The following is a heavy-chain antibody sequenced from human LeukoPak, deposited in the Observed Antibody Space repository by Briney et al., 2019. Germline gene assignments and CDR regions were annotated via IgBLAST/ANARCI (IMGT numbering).Heavy chain of an antibody. D-gene: IGHD5-18*01. V-gene: IGHV3-48*03. CDR3: ARGATWIQLGRDV. CDR2: ISSSGSTI. CDR1: GFTFSSYE. J-gene: IGHJ6*04. Sequence: GGSLRLSCAASGFTFSSYEMNWVRQAPGKGLEWVSYISSSGSTIYYADSVKGRFTISRDNAKNSLYLQMNSLRAEDTAVYYCARGATWIQLGRDVWDKGTTVTISS.